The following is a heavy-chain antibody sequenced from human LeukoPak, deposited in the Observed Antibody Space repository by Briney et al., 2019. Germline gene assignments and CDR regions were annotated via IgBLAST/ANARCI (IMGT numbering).Heavy chain of an antibody. CDR1: GFTFSNYD. D-gene: IGHD3-10*01. V-gene: IGHV3-13*01. CDR3: ARSGLTLVRGVLGGAPFDY. J-gene: IGHJ4*02. Sequence: GGSLRLSCAASGFTFSNYDMYWVRQATGKGLEWVSTIITTGDTYYAGSVKGRFTISRENAKNSLYLQMNSLRAGDTAVYYCARSGLTLVRGVLGGAPFDYWGQGTLVTVSS. CDR2: IITTGDT.